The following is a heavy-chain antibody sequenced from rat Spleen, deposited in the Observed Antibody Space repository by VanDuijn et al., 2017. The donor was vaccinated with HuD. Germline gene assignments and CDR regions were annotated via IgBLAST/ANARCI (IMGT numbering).Heavy chain of an antibody. CDR1: GFTFSNYD. CDR2: ISPSGGIT. J-gene: IGHJ3*01. D-gene: IGHD1-1*01. Sequence: EVQLVESGGGLVQPGRSLKLSCAASGFTFSNYDMAWVRQAPTKGLEWVASISPSGGITYYLDSVKGRFTISRHNTQNTLYLQMNSLRSEDTATYYCTTVIQGHGFAYWGQGTLVTVSS. CDR3: TTVIQGHGFAY. V-gene: IGHV5S13*01.